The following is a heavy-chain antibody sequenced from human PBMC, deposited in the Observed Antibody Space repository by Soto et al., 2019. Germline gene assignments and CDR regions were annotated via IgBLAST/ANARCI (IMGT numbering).Heavy chain of an antibody. Sequence: SETLSLTCAVYGGSFSGYYWSWIRQPPGKGLEWIGEINHSGSTNYNPSLKSRVTISVDTSKNQFSLKLSSVTAADTAVYYCASFPLVLSRGSIAAPHYYGMDVWGQGTTVTVSS. CDR1: GGSFSGYY. J-gene: IGHJ6*02. CDR3: ASFPLVLSRGSIAAPHYYGMDV. CDR2: INHSGST. D-gene: IGHD6-6*01. V-gene: IGHV4-34*01.